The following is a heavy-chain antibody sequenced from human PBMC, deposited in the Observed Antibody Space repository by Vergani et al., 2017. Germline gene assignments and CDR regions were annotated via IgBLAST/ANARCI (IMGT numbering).Heavy chain of an antibody. V-gene: IGHV3-30*18. CDR1: GFTFSSYG. J-gene: IGHJ6*02. CDR2: ISYDGSNK. Sequence: QVQLVESGGGVVQPGRSLRLSCAASGFTFSSYGMHWVRQAPGKGLEWVAVISYDGSNKYYADSVKGRFTISRDNSKNTLYLQMNRLRAEDTAVYYCAKDLGVADPFYYYGMDVWGQGTTVTVSS. CDR3: AKDLGVADPFYYYGMDV. D-gene: IGHD6-19*01.